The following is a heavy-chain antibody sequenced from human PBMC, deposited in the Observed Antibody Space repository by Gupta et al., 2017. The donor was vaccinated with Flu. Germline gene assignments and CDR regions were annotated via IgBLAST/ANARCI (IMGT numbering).Heavy chain of an antibody. J-gene: IGHJ4*02. CDR1: GFTFSSYG. D-gene: IGHD6-6*01. CDR2: ISYDGSNK. V-gene: IGHV3-30*18. Sequence: QVQLVESGGGVVQPGRSLRLSCAASGFTFSSYGMHWVRQAPGKGLEWVAVISYDGSNKYYADSVKGRFTISRDNSKNTLYLQMNSLRAEDTAVYYCAKDPSLPSIAVRGGVFDYWGQGTLVTVSS. CDR3: AKDPSLPSIAVRGGVFDY.